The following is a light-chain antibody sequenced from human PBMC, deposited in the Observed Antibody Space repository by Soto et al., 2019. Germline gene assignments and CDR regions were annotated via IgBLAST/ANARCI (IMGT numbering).Light chain of an antibody. Sequence: DIQMTQSPSSVSASVGDRVTIASRASQTISNWVAWYQQKPGKAPELLIYSASTLLPGVPSRFSGSGFGTDFTLTIGSLQPEDFATYYCQQGRSLPRTFGGGTKVEFK. CDR3: QQGRSLPRT. CDR1: QTISNW. V-gene: IGKV1-12*01. CDR2: SAS. J-gene: IGKJ4*01.